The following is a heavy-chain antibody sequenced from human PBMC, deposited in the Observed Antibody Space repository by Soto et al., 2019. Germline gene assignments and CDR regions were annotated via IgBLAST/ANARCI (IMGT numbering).Heavy chain of an antibody. D-gene: IGHD5-18*01. J-gene: IGHJ4*02. Sequence: SETLSLTCAVYGGSFSGYYWSWIRQPPGKGLEWIGEINHSGSTNYNPSLKSRVTISVDTSKNQFSLKLSSVTAADTAVYYCARYDTFETPDTAMYYFDYWGQGTLVTVSS. CDR1: GGSFSGYY. V-gene: IGHV4-34*01. CDR2: INHSGST. CDR3: ARYDTFETPDTAMYYFDY.